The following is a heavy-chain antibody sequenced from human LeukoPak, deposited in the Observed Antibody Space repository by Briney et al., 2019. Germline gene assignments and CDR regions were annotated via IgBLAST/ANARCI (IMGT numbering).Heavy chain of an antibody. J-gene: IGHJ3*02. CDR1: GFTFSSYS. D-gene: IGHD2-21*02. CDR2: ISSGSSTI. Sequence: PGGSLRLSCAASGFTFSSYSMNWVSQAPGKGLEWVSYISSGSSTIYYADSVKGRFTISRDNAKDSLCLQMNSLRDEDTAVYYCARENIVVVTAIRDAFDIWGQGTMVTVSS. CDR3: ARENIVVVTAIRDAFDI. V-gene: IGHV3-48*02.